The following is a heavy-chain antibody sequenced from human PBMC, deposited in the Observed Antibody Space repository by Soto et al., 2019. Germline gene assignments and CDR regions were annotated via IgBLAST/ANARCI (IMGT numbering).Heavy chain of an antibody. Sequence: QVRLQESGPGLVKPSETLSLTCSVSGDSISSDYWSWIRQPPGKGLEWIGYIYYTGSTNYNPSLKSRVTISVDTSKKQFSLKVSSVTAADTAVYYCARGRCFDPWGQGTLVTVSS. CDR1: GDSISSDY. CDR2: IYYTGST. J-gene: IGHJ5*02. V-gene: IGHV4-59*01. CDR3: ARGRCFDP. D-gene: IGHD3-3*01.